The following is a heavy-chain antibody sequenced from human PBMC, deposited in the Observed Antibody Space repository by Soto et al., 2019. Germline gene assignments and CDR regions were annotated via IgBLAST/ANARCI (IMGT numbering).Heavy chain of an antibody. D-gene: IGHD3-10*01. CDR2: INPNGGGT. CDR3: ARAVHTMIQGVRFRVDQ. V-gene: IGHV1-2*02. CDR1: GYTFTAYY. J-gene: IGHJ4*02. Sequence: ASVKVSCKASGYTFTAYYIHWVRQAPGQGLEWMGWINPNGGGTKYAQKFQGRVTMTRDTSINTAYMELTRLTSDDTAVYYCARAVHTMIQGVRFRVDQWGQGTLVTVSS.